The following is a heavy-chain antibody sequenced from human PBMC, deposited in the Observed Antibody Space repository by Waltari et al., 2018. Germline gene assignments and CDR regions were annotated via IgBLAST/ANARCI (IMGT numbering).Heavy chain of an antibody. D-gene: IGHD2-2*03. CDR1: GYAVTSGFY. Sequence: QVQLLEWGPGLVKSSETLSLTCDVSGYAVTSGFYWGWIRQAPGEGLEWVATVYHDGTTFYNPSLKSRLSVSMDTSKNQISLTLKSVTAADTAVYHCSRQVLGYCTSAACRRLESWGQGTLVTVSS. J-gene: IGHJ4*02. CDR2: VYHDGTT. CDR3: SRQVLGYCTSAACRRLES. V-gene: IGHV4-38-2*01.